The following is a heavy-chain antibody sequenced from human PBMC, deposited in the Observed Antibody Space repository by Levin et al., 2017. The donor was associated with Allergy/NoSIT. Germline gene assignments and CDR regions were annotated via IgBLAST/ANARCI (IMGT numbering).Heavy chain of an antibody. CDR3: AKDSYDSIGDAFDI. CDR1: GFTFDDYA. V-gene: IGHV3-9*01. CDR2: ISWDSGGI. J-gene: IGHJ3*02. D-gene: IGHD3-22*01. Sequence: QTGGSLRLSCAASGFTFDDYAMHWVRQAPGKGLEWVSGISWDSGGIGYADSVKGRFTISRDNAKDSLYLQMNSLRAEDTAFYYCAKDSYDSIGDAFDIWGQGTMVTVSS.